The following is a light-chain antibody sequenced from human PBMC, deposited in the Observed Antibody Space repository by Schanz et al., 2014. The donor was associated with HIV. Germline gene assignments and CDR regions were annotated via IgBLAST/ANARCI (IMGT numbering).Light chain of an antibody. Sequence: QAVVTQESSLTVSPGGTVTLTCGSSTGAVTSGHYAYWFQQKPGQAPRTLIHDTNNRHSWTPARFSGSLLGANAALTLSGVQPEDEADYYCLLYYGATWVFGGGTKVTVL. J-gene: IGLJ3*02. CDR2: DTN. CDR1: TGAVTSGHY. V-gene: IGLV7-46*01. CDR3: LLYYGATWV.